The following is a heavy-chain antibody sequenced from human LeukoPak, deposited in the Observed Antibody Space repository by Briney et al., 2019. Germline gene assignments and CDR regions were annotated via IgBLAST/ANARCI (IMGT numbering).Heavy chain of an antibody. CDR1: GFTFGDYA. Sequence: GGSLRLSCAASGFTFGDYAMHWVRQAPGKGLEWVSGINWNSGSIGYADSVKGRFTISRDNAKNSLYLQMNSLRAEDTALYYCAKDIGSSGYYYPDYWGQGTLVTVSS. J-gene: IGHJ4*02. CDR2: INWNSGSI. V-gene: IGHV3-9*01. CDR3: AKDIGSSGYYYPDY. D-gene: IGHD3-22*01.